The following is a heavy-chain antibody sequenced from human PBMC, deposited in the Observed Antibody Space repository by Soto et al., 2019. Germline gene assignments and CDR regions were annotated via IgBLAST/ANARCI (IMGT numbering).Heavy chain of an antibody. V-gene: IGHV3-30-3*01. D-gene: IGHD1-1*01. CDR1: GFTFSSYA. Sequence: GGSLRLSCAASGFTFSSYAMHWVRQAPGKGLEWVAVISYDGSNKYYADSVKGRFTISRDNSKNTLYLQMNSLRAEDTAVYYCANPLGEHYLGIFAYWGQGTLVTVSS. CDR3: ANPLGEHYLGIFAY. J-gene: IGHJ4*02. CDR2: ISYDGSNK.